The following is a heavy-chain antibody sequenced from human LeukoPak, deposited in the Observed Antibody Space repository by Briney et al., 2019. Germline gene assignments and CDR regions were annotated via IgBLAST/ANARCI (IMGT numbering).Heavy chain of an antibody. CDR2: IIPIFATA. CDR3: TRGEDYVVKVTATTWTLFDY. Sequence: GASVKVSCKASGGTFSNLGISWVRQAPGHGLEWMGGIIPIFATATYAQKFQGRVTITADDSTSTAYMELRSLRSDDTAVYYCTRGEDYVVKVTATTWTLFDYWGQGTLVTVSS. CDR1: GGTFSNLG. V-gene: IGHV1-69*13. J-gene: IGHJ4*02. D-gene: IGHD2-15*01.